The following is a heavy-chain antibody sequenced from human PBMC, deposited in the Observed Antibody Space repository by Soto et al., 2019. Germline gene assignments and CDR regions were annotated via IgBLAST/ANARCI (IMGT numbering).Heavy chain of an antibody. V-gene: IGHV4-34*01. CDR2: INHSGST. J-gene: IGHJ6*04. Sequence: SETLSLTCAVYGGSFSGYYWSWIRQPPGKGLEWIGEINHSGSTNYNPSLKSRVTISVDTSKNQFSLKLSSVTAADTAVYYCARGAPIAARGPLDVWGKGTTVTVSS. CDR1: GGSFSGYY. D-gene: IGHD6-6*01. CDR3: ARGAPIAARGPLDV.